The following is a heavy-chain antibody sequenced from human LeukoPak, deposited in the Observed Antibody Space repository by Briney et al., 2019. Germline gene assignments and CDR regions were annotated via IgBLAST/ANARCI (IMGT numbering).Heavy chain of an antibody. D-gene: IGHD3-22*01. Sequence: GSLRLSCVVSGFTFRNYAMSWVRQAPGKGLEWVSGVGGGGDRIFYADSVKGRVTISRDNSKNTLYLQVNCLRAEDTAVYYCAKDSRGYNRPIDTWGQRTLVTVSS. CDR2: VGGGGDRI. J-gene: IGHJ4*02. CDR1: GFTFRNYA. CDR3: AKDSRGYNRPIDT. V-gene: IGHV3-23*01.